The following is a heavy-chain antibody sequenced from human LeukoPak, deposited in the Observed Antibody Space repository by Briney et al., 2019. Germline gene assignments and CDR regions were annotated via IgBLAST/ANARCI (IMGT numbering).Heavy chain of an antibody. Sequence: SETLSLTCTVSGGSISSYYWSWIRQPPGKGLEWIGYIYYSGSTNYNPSLKSRVTISVDTSENQFSLKLRSVTAADTAVYYCARRPQWPKRAYYMDVWGKGTTVTISS. J-gene: IGHJ6*03. V-gene: IGHV4-59*01. CDR2: IYYSGST. CDR3: ARRPQWPKRAYYMDV. D-gene: IGHD6-19*01. CDR1: GGSISSYY.